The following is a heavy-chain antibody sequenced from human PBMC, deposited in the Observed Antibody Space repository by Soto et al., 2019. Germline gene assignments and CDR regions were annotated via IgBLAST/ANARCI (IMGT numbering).Heavy chain of an antibody. CDR3: ARFTGFWSAIDY. V-gene: IGHV3-74*01. CDR2: IHGDGSTT. CDR1: GFTFSSYW. Sequence: GGSRRRSWAASGFTFSSYWMHWVRQAPGKGLVWVSHIHGDGSTTSYADSVNGRFTISRDNAKNVLYLQMNSLIAEDTAVYYCARFTGFWSAIDYWGLGTLVTFSS. D-gene: IGHD3-3*01. J-gene: IGHJ4*02.